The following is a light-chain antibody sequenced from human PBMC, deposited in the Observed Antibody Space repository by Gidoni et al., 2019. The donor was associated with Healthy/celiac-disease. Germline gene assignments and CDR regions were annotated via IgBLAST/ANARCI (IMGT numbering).Light chain of an antibody. J-gene: IGKJ1*01. V-gene: IGKV1-39*01. CDR2: AAS. CDR3: QQSYSTPLL. Sequence: INLTQSPSSLSASVGDRVTITCRASQSIRNYLNWYQQKPGKAPKLLIYAASSLQSGVPSRFSGSGSGTDFTLTISSLQPEDFATYYCQQSYSTPLLFGQGTKVDIK. CDR1: QSIRNY.